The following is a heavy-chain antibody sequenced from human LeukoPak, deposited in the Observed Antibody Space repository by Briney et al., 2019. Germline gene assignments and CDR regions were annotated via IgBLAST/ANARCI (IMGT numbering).Heavy chain of an antibody. V-gene: IGHV3-21*01. CDR2: ISSDGSFI. CDR1: GFTFSNAW. D-gene: IGHD5-12*01. CDR3: AIFGGYSGYDLFDY. Sequence: GGSLRLSCAASGFTFSNAWMNWVRQAPGRGLEWVSSISSDGSFIFYGDSVRGRFTISRDNAKNSVYLQMKSLSADDTAVYYCAIFGGYSGYDLFDYWGQGALVTGSS. J-gene: IGHJ4*02.